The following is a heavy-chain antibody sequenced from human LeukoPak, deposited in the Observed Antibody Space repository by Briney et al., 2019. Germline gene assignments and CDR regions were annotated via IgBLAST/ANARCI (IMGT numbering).Heavy chain of an antibody. CDR3: ARVGVDYSGNILKYFYDY. D-gene: IGHD4-23*01. V-gene: IGHV4-59*12. J-gene: IGHJ4*02. Sequence: SETLSLTCTVSGGSISSYQWSWIRQPPGKGLEWIGNIYRSGSANYNPSLTSRVIISVDTSKNQFSLKLSPVIATDTAVYYCARVGVDYSGNILKYFYDYWGQGTLVTVSS. CDR1: GGSISSYQ. CDR2: IYRSGSA.